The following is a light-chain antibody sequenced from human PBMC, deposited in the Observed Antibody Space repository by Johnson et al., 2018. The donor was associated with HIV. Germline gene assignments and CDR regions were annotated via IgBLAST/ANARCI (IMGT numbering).Light chain of an antibody. J-gene: IGLJ1*01. Sequence: QSVLTQPPSVSAAPGQKVTISCSGSSSNIGNNYVSWYQQLPGTAPKLLIYDNNKRPSGIPDRFSGSKSGTSATLGITGLQTGDEADYYCGTWDSSLSGVFATGTQCTVL. CDR2: DNN. CDR1: SSNIGNNY. V-gene: IGLV1-51*01. CDR3: GTWDSSLSGV.